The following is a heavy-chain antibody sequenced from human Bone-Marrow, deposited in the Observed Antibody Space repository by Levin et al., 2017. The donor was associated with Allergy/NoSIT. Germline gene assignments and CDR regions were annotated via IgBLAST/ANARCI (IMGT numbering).Heavy chain of an antibody. Sequence: GGSLRLSCAASGFTFRHYTMNWVRQAPGKGLEWVSCITSSVDGTYYADSVKGRFTISRDNAKNSLYLQLNRLRDEDTAMYYCARDPARGYYDSSGYSGDHWGQGTLVTVSS. CDR2: ITSSVDGT. J-gene: IGHJ4*02. CDR3: ARDPARGYYDSSGYSGDH. CDR1: GFTFRHYT. V-gene: IGHV3-48*02. D-gene: IGHD3-22*01.